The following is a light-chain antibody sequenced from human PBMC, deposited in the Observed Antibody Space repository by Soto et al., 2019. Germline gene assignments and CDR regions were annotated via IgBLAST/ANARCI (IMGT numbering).Light chain of an antibody. Sequence: QSALTQPASVSGSPGQSITIPCTGTSSDVGGYNYVSWYQQHPVKAPKLMIYDVSNRPSGVSNRFSGSKSGNTASLTISGLQAEDEADYYCISYTGSSTYVVFGGGTKLTVL. V-gene: IGLV2-14*01. CDR1: SSDVGGYNY. CDR3: ISYTGSSTYVV. CDR2: DVS. J-gene: IGLJ2*01.